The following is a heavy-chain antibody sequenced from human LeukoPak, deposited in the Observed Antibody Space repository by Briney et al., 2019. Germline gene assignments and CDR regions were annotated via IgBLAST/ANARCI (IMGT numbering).Heavy chain of an antibody. CDR1: GYTFTSYD. Sequence: GASVKASCKASGYTFTSYDINWVRQATGQGLEWMGWMNPNSGNTGYAQKFQGRVTMTRDTSISTAYMELSSLRSEDTAVYYCARGQMAGIAARRDFDYWGQGTLVTVSS. CDR2: MNPNSGNT. CDR3: ARGQMAGIAARRDFDY. V-gene: IGHV1-8*02. D-gene: IGHD6-6*01. J-gene: IGHJ4*02.